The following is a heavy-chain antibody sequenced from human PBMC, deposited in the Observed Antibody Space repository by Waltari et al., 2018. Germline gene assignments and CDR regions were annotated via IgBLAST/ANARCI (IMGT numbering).Heavy chain of an antibody. CDR2: INAGNGNP. CDR3: ARLVRDIVVDGGNWFDP. D-gene: IGHD2-2*01. Sequence: QVQLVQSGAEVKKPGASVKVSCKASGYTFTSYAMHWVRQAPGQRLEWMGWINAGNGNPKYSQKFQGRVTITRDTSASTAYMELSSLRSEDTAVYYCARLVRDIVVDGGNWFDPWGQGTLVTVSS. J-gene: IGHJ5*02. CDR1: GYTFTSYA. V-gene: IGHV1-3*01.